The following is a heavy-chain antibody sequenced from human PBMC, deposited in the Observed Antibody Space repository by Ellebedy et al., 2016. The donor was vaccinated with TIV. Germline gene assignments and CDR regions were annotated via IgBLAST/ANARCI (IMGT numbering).Heavy chain of an antibody. J-gene: IGHJ4*02. D-gene: IGHD3-10*01. Sequence: MPSETLSLTFTVSGGSISPYYWHWVRQPPGKGLEWIGYVYYSGSTDYNPSLKSRVTISVDTSKNQFSLRLISMTAADTAVYYCARDWELGHWGQGTLVTVSS. V-gene: IGHV4-59*01. CDR2: VYYSGST. CDR1: GGSISPYY. CDR3: ARDWELGH.